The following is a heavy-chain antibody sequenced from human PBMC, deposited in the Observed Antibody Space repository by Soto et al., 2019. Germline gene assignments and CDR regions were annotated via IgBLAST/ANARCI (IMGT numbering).Heavy chain of an antibody. Sequence: EVQLVESGGGLVQPGGSLRLSCAASGFTFSSYWMSWVRQAPGKGLEWVANIKQDGSEKYYVDSVKGRFTISRDNAKNSLYLQINSLRAEDAAVDYCARVPEEGWFDPWGQGTLVTVSS. CDR3: ARVPEEGWFDP. CDR2: IKQDGSEK. J-gene: IGHJ5*02. V-gene: IGHV3-7*01. CDR1: GFTFSSYW.